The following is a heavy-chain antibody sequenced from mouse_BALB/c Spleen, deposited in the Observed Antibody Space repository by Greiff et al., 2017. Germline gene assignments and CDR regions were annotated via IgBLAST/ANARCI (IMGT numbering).Heavy chain of an antibody. D-gene: IGHD2-3*01. CDR3: TRGWLLRLWYFEV. J-gene: IGHJ1*01. CDR1: GYTFTDYE. Sequence: VQLQQSGAELVRPGASVTLSCKASGYTFTDYEMHWVKQTPVHGLEWIGAIDPETGGTSYNQKFKGKATLTADKSSSTAYMELRSLTSEDSAVSYCTRGWLLRLWYFEVWGAGTTVTVSS. CDR2: IDPETGGT. V-gene: IGHV1-15*01.